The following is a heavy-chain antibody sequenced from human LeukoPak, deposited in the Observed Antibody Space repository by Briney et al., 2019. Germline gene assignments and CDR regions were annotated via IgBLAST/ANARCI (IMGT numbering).Heavy chain of an antibody. CDR1: GGSISSDY. Sequence: SETLSLTCSVSGGSISSDYWSWIRQPPGKGLEWIGYIYYSGSTNYNPSLKSRVTISVDTSKNQFSLKLSSVTAADTAVYYCARGGLSYYYMDVWGKGTTVTVSS. CDR2: IYYSGST. V-gene: IGHV4-59*01. J-gene: IGHJ6*03. CDR3: ARGGLSYYYMDV.